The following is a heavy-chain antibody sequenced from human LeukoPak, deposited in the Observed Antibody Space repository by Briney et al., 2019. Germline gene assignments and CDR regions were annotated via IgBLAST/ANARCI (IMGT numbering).Heavy chain of an antibody. V-gene: IGHV3-21*01. CDR2: ISSSSSYI. D-gene: IGHD2-2*01. J-gene: IGHJ4*02. Sequence: GGSLRLSCAASGFAFSSYSMNWVRQAPGKGLEWVSSISSSSSYIYYADSLKGRFTISRDNAKNSLYLQMNSLRAEDTAVYYCARESCSSTSCRLDYWGQGTLVTVSS. CDR1: GFAFSSYS. CDR3: ARESCSSTSCRLDY.